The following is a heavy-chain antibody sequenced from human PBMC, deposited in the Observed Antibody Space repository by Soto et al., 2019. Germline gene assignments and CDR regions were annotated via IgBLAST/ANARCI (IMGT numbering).Heavy chain of an antibody. J-gene: IGHJ6*03. Sequence: SETLSLTCTVSGGSISSYYWSWIRQPPGKGLEWIGYIYYSGSTNYNPSLKSRVTISVDTSKNQFSLKLSSVTAADTAVYYCARVPSRRDLGYCSGGSCYSHYYYYMDVWGKGTTVTVSS. CDR3: ARVPSRRDLGYCSGGSCYSHYYYYMDV. CDR2: IYYSGST. V-gene: IGHV4-59*01. CDR1: GGSISSYY. D-gene: IGHD2-15*01.